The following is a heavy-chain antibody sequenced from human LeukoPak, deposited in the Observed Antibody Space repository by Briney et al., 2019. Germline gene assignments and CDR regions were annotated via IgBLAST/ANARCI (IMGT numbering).Heavy chain of an antibody. J-gene: IGHJ4*02. CDR3: ARSASSGWYSFDY. Sequence: PGGSLRLSCAASGFTVSGNYMSWVRQAPGRGLEWVSVIYSGGTTDYADSVKGRFTISRDNSKNTLYLQMNNLRAEDTAVYYCARSASSGWYSFDYWGQGALITVSS. CDR2: IYSGGTT. V-gene: IGHV3-66*02. D-gene: IGHD6-19*01. CDR1: GFTVSGNY.